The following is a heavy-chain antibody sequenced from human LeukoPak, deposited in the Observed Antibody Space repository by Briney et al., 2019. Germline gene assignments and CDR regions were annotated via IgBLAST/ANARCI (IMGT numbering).Heavy chain of an antibody. CDR2: IYYSGST. CDR3: ARAGVTHDAFDI. Sequence: SETLSLTCTVSGGSVSSGSYYWCWIRQPPGKGLEWIGYIYYSGSTNYNPSLKSRVTISVDTSKNQFSLKLSSLTAADTAVYYCARAGVTHDAFDIWGQGTMVTVSS. J-gene: IGHJ3*02. V-gene: IGHV4-61*01. CDR1: GGSVSSGSYY. D-gene: IGHD3-10*01.